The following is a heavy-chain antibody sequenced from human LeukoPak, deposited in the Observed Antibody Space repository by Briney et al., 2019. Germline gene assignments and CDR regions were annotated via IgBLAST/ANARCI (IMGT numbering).Heavy chain of an antibody. J-gene: IGHJ4*02. CDR2: IHYSGST. CDR1: GGSISSYY. V-gene: IGHV4-59*01. Sequence: SETLSLTCTVSGGSISSYYWSWIRQPPGKGLEWIGYIHYSGSTNSNPSLKSRVTISVDTSKNQFSLKLSSVTAADTAVYYCARVDCSGGSCYSNYWGQGTLVTVSS. D-gene: IGHD2-15*01. CDR3: ARVDCSGGSCYSNY.